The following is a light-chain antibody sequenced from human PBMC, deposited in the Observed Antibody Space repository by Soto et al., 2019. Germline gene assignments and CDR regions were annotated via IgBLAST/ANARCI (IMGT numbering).Light chain of an antibody. V-gene: IGLV2-14*01. CDR3: CSYTTANTVT. J-gene: IGLJ2*01. Sequence: QSALTQPASVSGSPGQSITISCTGSSSDVGGFNYVSWYQQHPGKAPQLMIYDVSNRPSGVSHRFSGSKSGNAASLTVSGRQDEDEADYYCCSYTTANTVTFGGGTKLNV. CDR1: SSDVGGFNY. CDR2: DVS.